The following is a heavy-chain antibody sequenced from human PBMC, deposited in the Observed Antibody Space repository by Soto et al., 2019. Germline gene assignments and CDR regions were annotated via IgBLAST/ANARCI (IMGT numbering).Heavy chain of an antibody. V-gene: IGHV1-18*04. Sequence: ASVKVSCKASGDTFTSYCSSWVRQAPLQGLEWMGWISAYNGNTNYAQKLQGRVTMTTDTSTSTAYMELRSLRSDDTAVYYCAREGTSYDFWSGSHYRHNYFYGMDVW. D-gene: IGHD3-3*01. J-gene: IGHJ6*01. CDR1: GDTFTSYC. CDR3: AREGTSYDFWSGSHYRHNYFYGMDV. CDR2: ISAYNGNT.